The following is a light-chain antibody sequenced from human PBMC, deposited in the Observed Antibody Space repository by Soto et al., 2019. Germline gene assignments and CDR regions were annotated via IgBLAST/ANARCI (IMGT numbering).Light chain of an antibody. Sequence: ELVMTQSPATLSVSPGERATLFCRASQRVGSSLAWYQQRPGQAPRLLLYGASTRATGIPARFSGSGGGTDFTLTICSLQPEDSAVYYCQQYKHWYTFGQGTILEIK. CDR2: GAS. CDR3: QQYKHWYT. V-gene: IGKV3-15*01. CDR1: QRVGSS. J-gene: IGKJ2*01.